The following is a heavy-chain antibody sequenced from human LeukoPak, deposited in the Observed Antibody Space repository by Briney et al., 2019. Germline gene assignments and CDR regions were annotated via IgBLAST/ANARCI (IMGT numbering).Heavy chain of an antibody. D-gene: IGHD5-24*01. Sequence: SVKVSCKASGGTFSSYAISWVRQAPEQGLEWMGGTIPIFGTANYAQKFQGRVTITADESTSTAYMELSSLRSEDTAVYYCARWLQLYNWFDPWGQGTLVTVSS. CDR1: GGTFSSYA. V-gene: IGHV1-69*01. CDR3: ARWLQLYNWFDP. J-gene: IGHJ5*02. CDR2: TIPIFGTA.